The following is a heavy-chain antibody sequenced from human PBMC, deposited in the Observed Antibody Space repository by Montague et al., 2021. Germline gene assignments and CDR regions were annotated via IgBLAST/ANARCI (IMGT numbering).Heavy chain of an antibody. CDR3: AGWVLLEKYYFDY. V-gene: IGHV4-61*01. J-gene: IGHJ4*02. Sequence: SETLSLTCTVSGGSVSSGSYKWSWIRQPPGKGLEWIGNIDYSGSTNYNPSLKSRVTISVDAAKNQCSLRLSSVTAADTAVYYCAGWVLLEKYYFDYWGQGTLVTVSS. CDR2: IDYSGST. CDR1: GGSVSSGSYK. D-gene: IGHD2-15*01.